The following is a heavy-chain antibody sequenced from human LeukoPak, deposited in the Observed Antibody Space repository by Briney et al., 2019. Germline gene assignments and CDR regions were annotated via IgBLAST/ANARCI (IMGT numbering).Heavy chain of an antibody. D-gene: IGHD2-2*01. J-gene: IGHJ4*02. Sequence: GGSLRLSCAASGFTFSSYSMAWVRQAPGKGLEWVSSINSGSSHRIYADSVKGRFTISRDNAKNSLDLQMNSLRAEDTAVYYCAREEVTYCSITSCYSGVDYWGQGTLVTVSS. CDR3: AREEVTYCSITSCYSGVDY. CDR2: INSGSSHR. V-gene: IGHV3-21*01. CDR1: GFTFSSYS.